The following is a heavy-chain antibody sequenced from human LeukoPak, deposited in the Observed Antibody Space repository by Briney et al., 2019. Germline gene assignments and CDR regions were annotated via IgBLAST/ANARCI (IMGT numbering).Heavy chain of an antibody. D-gene: IGHD5-18*01. CDR2: IIPIFGTA. CDR1: GGTFSSYA. V-gene: IGHV1-69*01. Sequence: SVKVSCKASGGTFSSYAISWVRQAPGQGLEWMGGIIPIFGTANYAQKFQGRVTITADESTSTAYMELSSLRSEDTAVYYCAREGGYSYGSDNWFDPWGQGTLVTVSS. CDR3: AREGGYSYGSDNWFDP. J-gene: IGHJ5*02.